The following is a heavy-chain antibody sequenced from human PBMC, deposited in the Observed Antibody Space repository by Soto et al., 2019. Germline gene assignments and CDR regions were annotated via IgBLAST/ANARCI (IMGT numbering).Heavy chain of an antibody. V-gene: IGHV1-69*13. CDR3: ASEASGYDY. D-gene: IGHD5-12*01. CDR2: IIPVFGRP. Sequence: SVKVSCKASGGTFSSFAISWVRQAPGQGLEWMGGIIPVFGRPNYAQRFRGRLTITADESTNTSYMELIDLTSEDTAVYYCASEASGYDYWGQGSKVNVS. CDR1: GGTFSSFA. J-gene: IGHJ1*01.